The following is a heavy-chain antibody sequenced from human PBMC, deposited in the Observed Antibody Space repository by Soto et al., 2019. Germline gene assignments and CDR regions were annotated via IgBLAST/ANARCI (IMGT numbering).Heavy chain of an antibody. CDR2: IWYDGSNK. J-gene: IGHJ6*02. D-gene: IGHD2-2*01. Sequence: GGSLRLSCAASGFTFSSYGMHWVRQAPGKGLEWVAVIWYDGSNKYYADSVKGRFTISRDNSKNTLYLRMNSLRAEDTAVYYCARDGLEYQLLFAAYYYYYGMDVWGQGTTVTVSS. CDR1: GFTFSSYG. CDR3: ARDGLEYQLLFAAYYYYYGMDV. V-gene: IGHV3-33*01.